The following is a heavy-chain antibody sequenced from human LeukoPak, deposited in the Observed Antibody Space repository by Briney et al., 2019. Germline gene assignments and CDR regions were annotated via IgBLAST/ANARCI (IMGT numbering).Heavy chain of an antibody. Sequence: EESLKISCKGSGYSFTSYWIGWVRQMPGKGLEWMGNIYPGDSDTRYSPSFQGQVTISADKSISTAYLQWSSLKASDTAMYYCARQYGIAAAGNWFDPWGQGTLVTVSS. CDR2: IYPGDSDT. CDR1: GYSFTSYW. J-gene: IGHJ5*02. CDR3: ARQYGIAAAGNWFDP. D-gene: IGHD6-13*01. V-gene: IGHV5-51*01.